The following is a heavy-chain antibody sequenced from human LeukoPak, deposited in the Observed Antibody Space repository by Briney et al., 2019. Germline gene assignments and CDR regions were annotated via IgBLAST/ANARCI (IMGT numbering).Heavy chain of an antibody. J-gene: IGHJ6*03. CDR3: ARGVRDSSSWYGSRFLDYYYYMDV. D-gene: IGHD6-13*01. V-gene: IGHV1-46*01. CDR2: INPSCGST. Sequence: ASVKVSFNSSGYTFTCYYMHWVRQAPGQGPEWMGIINPSCGSTSYAQKFQGRVTMTRDTSTSTVYMELSSLRSEDTAVYYCARGVRDSSSWYGSRFLDYYYYMDVWSKGATVTVSS. CDR1: GYTFTCYY.